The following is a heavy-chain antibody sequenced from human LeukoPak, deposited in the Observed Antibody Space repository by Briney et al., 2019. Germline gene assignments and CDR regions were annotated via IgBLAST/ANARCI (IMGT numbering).Heavy chain of an antibody. Sequence: ASVKVSCKASGYTFTSYGISWVRQAPGQGLEWMGWISAYSGNTNYAQKLQGRVTMTTDTSTSTAYMELRSLRSEDTAVYYCARVYSSGRLSDYWGQGTLVTVSS. J-gene: IGHJ4*02. CDR2: ISAYSGNT. CDR1: GYTFTSYG. D-gene: IGHD6-19*01. V-gene: IGHV1-18*01. CDR3: ARVYSSGRLSDY.